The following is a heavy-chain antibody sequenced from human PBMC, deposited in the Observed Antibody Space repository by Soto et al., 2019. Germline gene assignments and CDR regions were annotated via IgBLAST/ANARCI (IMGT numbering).Heavy chain of an antibody. J-gene: IGHJ6*03. Sequence: PGGSLRLPCSVAEVTFSSYWMPWARQVPGKGLVWVSRINSDGSSTSYADSVKGRFTISRDNAKNTLYLQMNSLRAEDTAVYYCARDASQIAVAGYYYYYYMDVWGKGT. CDR2: INSDGSST. CDR3: ARDASQIAVAGYYYYYYMDV. CDR1: EVTFSSYW. V-gene: IGHV3-74*01. D-gene: IGHD6-19*01.